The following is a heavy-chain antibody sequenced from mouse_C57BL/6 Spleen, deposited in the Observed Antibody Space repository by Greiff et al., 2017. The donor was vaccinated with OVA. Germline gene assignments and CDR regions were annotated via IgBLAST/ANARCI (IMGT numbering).Heavy chain of an antibody. CDR1: GFTIKNTY. V-gene: IGHV14-3*01. J-gene: IGHJ2*01. CDR2: IDPANGNT. CDR3: TNYGSSWYGDY. Sequence: EVKLVESVAELVRPGASVKLSCTASGFTIKNTYMHWVKQRPEQGLEWIGRIDPANGNTNYAPKFQGKATITADTASNTAYLQLSRLTAEDTANYCRTNYGSSWYGDYWGQGTTLTVSS. D-gene: IGHD1-1*01.